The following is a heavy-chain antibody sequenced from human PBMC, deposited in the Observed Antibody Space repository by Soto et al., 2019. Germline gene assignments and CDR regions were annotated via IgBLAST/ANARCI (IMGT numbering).Heavy chain of an antibody. CDR2: TSYDGSQT. V-gene: IGHV3-30*18. J-gene: IGHJ6*02. CDR1: GFTFSRFG. CDR3: AKDRGIVMVSHYFCGMDV. D-gene: IGHD3-10*01. Sequence: QVQLVESGGRVVQPGRSLRLSCEASGFTFSRFGMHWVRQAPGKGLEWVAVTSYDGSQTYYADSVKGRFTISRDNSKNKVYLQMNSLRHEDTAVYYCAKDRGIVMVSHYFCGMDVWGQGTTVTVSS.